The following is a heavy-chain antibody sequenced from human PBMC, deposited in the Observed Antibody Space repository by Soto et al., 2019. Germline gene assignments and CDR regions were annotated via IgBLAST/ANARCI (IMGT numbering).Heavy chain of an antibody. CDR2: IYYSGST. J-gene: IGHJ4*02. CDR1: GGSISSYY. D-gene: IGHD3-9*01. V-gene: IGHV4-59*01. Sequence: PSETLSLTCTVSGGSISSYYWSWIRQPPGKGLEWIGYIYYSGSTNYNPSLKSRVTISVDTSKNQFSLKLSSVTAADTAVYYCARVAGVLRYFDGFDYWGQGTLVTVSS. CDR3: ARVAGVLRYFDGFDY.